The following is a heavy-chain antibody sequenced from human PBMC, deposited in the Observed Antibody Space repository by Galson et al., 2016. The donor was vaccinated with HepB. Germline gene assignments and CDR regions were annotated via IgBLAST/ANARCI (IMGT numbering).Heavy chain of an antibody. J-gene: IGHJ4*02. Sequence: SCKASGYTFTYRYLHWVRQAPGQTLEWMGWITPSNGNANYAQKFKDRVTFTRDTSMSTGYMELSSLRSEDTAIYYCVGGYNEVGDYWGQGTLVTVSP. CDR1: GYTFTYRY. CDR3: VGGYNEVGDY. CDR2: ITPSNGNA. D-gene: IGHD5-24*01. V-gene: IGHV1-45*02.